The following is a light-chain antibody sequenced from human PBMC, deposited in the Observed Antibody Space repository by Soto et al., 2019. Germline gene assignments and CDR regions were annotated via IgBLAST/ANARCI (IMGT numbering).Light chain of an antibody. CDR2: DAS. CDR1: QDISNY. J-gene: IGKJ3*01. CDR3: QQYDNLPR. V-gene: IGKV1-33*01. Sequence: DIPMTQSPSSLSASVGDRVTITCQASQDISNYLNWYQQKPGKAPKLLIYDASNLETGVPSRFSRSGSGTDFTFTISSLQPEDIATYYCQQYDNLPRFGPGTKVDIK.